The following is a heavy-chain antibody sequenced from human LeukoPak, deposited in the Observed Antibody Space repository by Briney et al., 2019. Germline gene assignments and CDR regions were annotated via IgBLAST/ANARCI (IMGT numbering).Heavy chain of an antibody. D-gene: IGHD2-2*01. Sequence: GGSLGLSCAASGFTFSSYAMSWVRQAPGKGLEWVSVIGGSGGSTYYADSVKGRFTISRDDSKNTLYLQMNSLTAEDTALYYCAKEGCTSTNCYVNFWGQGTLVTVSS. CDR2: IGGSGGST. CDR3: AKEGCTSTNCYVNF. V-gene: IGHV3-23*01. J-gene: IGHJ4*02. CDR1: GFTFSSYA.